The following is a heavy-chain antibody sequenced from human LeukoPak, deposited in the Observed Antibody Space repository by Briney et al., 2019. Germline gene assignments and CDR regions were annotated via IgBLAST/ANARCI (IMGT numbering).Heavy chain of an antibody. J-gene: IGHJ4*02. CDR3: ARVFVSTLYYYDSSTPPYDY. D-gene: IGHD3-22*01. CDR2: INHSGST. V-gene: IGHV4-34*01. CDR1: GGSFSGYY. Sequence: PSETLSLTCAVYGGSFSGYYWSWIRQPPGKGLEWIGEINHSGSTNYNPSLKSRVTISVDTSKNQFSLKLSSVTAADTAVYYCARVFVSTLYYYDSSTPPYDYWGQGTLVTVSS.